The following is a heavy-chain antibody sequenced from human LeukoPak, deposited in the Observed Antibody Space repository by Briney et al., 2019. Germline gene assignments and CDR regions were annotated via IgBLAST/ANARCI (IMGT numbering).Heavy chain of an antibody. V-gene: IGHV3-21*01. CDR2: ISSRSTYI. Sequence: PGGSLRLSCAASGFTFCSYSMNWVRQAPGGGGEWVSYISSRSTYINYADSAKGRITISRDNAKNSLYLQMNSLRAEDTAVYYCARVLLGATTINYCYYYMDVWGKGTTVSVSS. J-gene: IGHJ6*03. CDR3: ARVLLGATTINYCYYYMDV. D-gene: IGHD1-26*01. CDR1: GFTFCSYS.